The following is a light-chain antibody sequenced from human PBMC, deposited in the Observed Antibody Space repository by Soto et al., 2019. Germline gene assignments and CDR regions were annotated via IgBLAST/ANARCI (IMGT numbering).Light chain of an antibody. V-gene: IGKV3-20*01. CDR2: GAS. CDR3: QQYGSSPVT. Sequence: IVLTQSPGTLSLSPGERATLSCRASQSVSSSYLAWYQQKPGQAPRLLIYGASSRATGIPDRFSGSGSGTDFTLTISRLAPEDFAVYYCQQYGSSPVTFGQGTKVEIK. J-gene: IGKJ1*01. CDR1: QSVSSSY.